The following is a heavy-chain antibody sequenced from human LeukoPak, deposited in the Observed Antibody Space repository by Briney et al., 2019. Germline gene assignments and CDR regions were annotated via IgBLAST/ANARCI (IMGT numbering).Heavy chain of an antibody. D-gene: IGHD3-3*01. CDR1: GGSISSYY. CDR3: ARVHGGWFDP. CDR2: IYYSGST. V-gene: IGHV4-59*01. Sequence: SETLSHTCTVSGGSISSYYWSWIRQPPGKGLEWIGYIYYSGSTNYNPSLKSRVTISVDTSKNQFSLKLSSVTAADTAVYYCARVHGGWFDPWGRGTLVTVSS. J-gene: IGHJ5*02.